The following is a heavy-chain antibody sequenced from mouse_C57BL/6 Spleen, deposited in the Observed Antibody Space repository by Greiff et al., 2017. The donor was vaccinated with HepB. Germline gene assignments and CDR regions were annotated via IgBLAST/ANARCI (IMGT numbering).Heavy chain of an antibody. CDR1: GYTFTSYW. CDR2: IDPSDSYT. J-gene: IGHJ2*01. D-gene: IGHD3-2*02. V-gene: IGHV1-50*01. CDR3: AIMGHKQLRSLFDY. Sequence: QVQLQQPGAELVKPGASVKLSCKASGYTFTSYWMQWVKQRPGQGLEWIGEIDPSDSYTNYNQKFKGKATLTVDTSSSTAYMQLSSLTSEDSAVYYCAIMGHKQLRSLFDYWGQGTTLTVSS.